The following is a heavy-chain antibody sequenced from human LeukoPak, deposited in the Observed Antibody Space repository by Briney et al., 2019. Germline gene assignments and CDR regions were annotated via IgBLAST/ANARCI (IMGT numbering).Heavy chain of an antibody. V-gene: IGHV3-30*03. D-gene: IGHD3-3*01. Sequence: AGRSLRLSCAASGFTLSSYGMHWVRQAPGKGLEWVAVISYDGSNKYYADSVKGRFSISRDNSKNTLYLQMNSLRDEDTAVYYCARDGDLNDYWGQGTLVTVSS. CDR2: ISYDGSNK. CDR1: GFTLSSYG. CDR3: ARDGDLNDY. J-gene: IGHJ4*02.